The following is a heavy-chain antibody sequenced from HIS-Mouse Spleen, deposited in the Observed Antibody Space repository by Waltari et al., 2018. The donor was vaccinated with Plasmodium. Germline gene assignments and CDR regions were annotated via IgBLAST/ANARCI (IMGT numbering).Heavy chain of an antibody. Sequence: QVQLVESGGGVVQPGGSLSLSCAASGFTFSGYAMHWVRQAPGKGLEWVAVISYDGSNKYYADSVKGRFTISRDNSKNTLYLQMNSLRAEDTAVYYCALSGHWGQGTLVTVSS. J-gene: IGHJ4*02. D-gene: IGHD3-10*01. V-gene: IGHV3-30*04. CDR2: ISYDGSNK. CDR3: ALSGH. CDR1: GFTFSGYA.